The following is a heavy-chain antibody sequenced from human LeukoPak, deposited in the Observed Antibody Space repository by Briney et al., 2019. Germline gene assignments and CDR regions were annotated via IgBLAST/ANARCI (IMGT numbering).Heavy chain of an antibody. V-gene: IGHV3-30*14. CDR1: GFTFSSYA. CDR3: AKDSNGPAF. J-gene: IGHJ4*02. CDR2: ISYDGSNK. D-gene: IGHD6-19*01. Sequence: PGGSLRLSCAASGFTFSSYAMHWVSQAPGKGLEWVAVISYDGSNKYYADSVKGRFTISRDYSKNTLYLQMNSLRADDTAVYYCAKDSNGPAFWGQGTLVTVSS.